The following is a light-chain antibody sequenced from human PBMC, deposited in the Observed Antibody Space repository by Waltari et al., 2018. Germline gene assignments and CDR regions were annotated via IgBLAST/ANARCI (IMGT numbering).Light chain of an antibody. CDR2: GGS. Sequence: SCRATQSVSRPLAWYQKKPCRGHSLLISGGSNGDTGIPDSFSGSGAGTDFSLTISSLEPEDWAVNYCQHYVRLTATFGQGTKVEIK. CDR1: QSVSRP. CDR3: QHYVRLTAT. V-gene: IGKV3-20*01. J-gene: IGKJ1*01.